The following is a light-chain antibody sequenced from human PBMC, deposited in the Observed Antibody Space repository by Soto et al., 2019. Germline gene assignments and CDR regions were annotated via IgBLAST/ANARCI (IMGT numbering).Light chain of an antibody. CDR2: KAS. CDR1: QSISSW. Sequence: DIQMTQSPSTLSASVGDRVTVTCRASQSISSWLAWYQQKAGKAPKLLIYKASALESGVPSRFSGSGSGTEFTLTISSLQPEDFATYSCQQSYSTTWTFGQGTKVDI. V-gene: IGKV1-5*03. CDR3: QQSYSTTWT. J-gene: IGKJ1*01.